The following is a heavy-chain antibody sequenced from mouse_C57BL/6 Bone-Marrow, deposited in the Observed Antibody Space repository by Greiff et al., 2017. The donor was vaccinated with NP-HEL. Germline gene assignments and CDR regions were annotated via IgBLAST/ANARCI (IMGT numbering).Heavy chain of an antibody. J-gene: IGHJ3*01. V-gene: IGHV8-8*01. D-gene: IGHD2-4*01. Sequence: QVTLKVSGPGILQPSQTLSLTCSFSGFSLSTFGMGVGWIRQPSGKGLEWLAHIWWDDDKYYNPALKSRLTISKDTSKNQVFLKIANVDTADTATYYCAPYGGVYYDYDVPFAYWGQGTLVTVSA. CDR2: IWWDDDK. CDR3: APYGGVYYDYDVPFAY. CDR1: GFSLSTFGMG.